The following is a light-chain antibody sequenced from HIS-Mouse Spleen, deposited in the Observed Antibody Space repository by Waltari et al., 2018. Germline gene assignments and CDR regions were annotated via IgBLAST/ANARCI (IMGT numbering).Light chain of an antibody. V-gene: IGLV2-14*01. J-gene: IGLJ1*01. CDR2: EVS. CDR3: SSYTSSSTYV. Sequence: QSALTQPASVSGSPGQSITISCTGTSSDVGGYNYVSWYQQHPGKAPKLMIYEVSNRPSWVSIRFSGSKSGNTASLTISGLQAEDEADYYCSSYTSSSTYVFGTGTKVTVL. CDR1: SSDVGGYNY.